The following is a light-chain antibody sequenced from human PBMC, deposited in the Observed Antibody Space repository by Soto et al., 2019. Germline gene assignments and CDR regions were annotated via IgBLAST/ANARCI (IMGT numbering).Light chain of an antibody. CDR2: DAS. CDR3: QQFDDPFT. J-gene: IGKJ3*01. CDR1: QDIRNY. Sequence: DIQLTQSPSSLSASVGDRVTITCQASQDIRNYLNWYQQKPGKAPTLLIHDASYLETGVPSRFSGGGSGTDFPFTISSLQPEDIATYYCQQFDDPFTFGPGTKIEMK. V-gene: IGKV1-33*01.